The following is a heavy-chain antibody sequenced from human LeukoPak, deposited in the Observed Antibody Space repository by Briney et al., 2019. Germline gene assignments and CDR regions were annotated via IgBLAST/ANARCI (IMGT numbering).Heavy chain of an antibody. V-gene: IGHV4-34*08. CDR1: GFTFSSYS. CDR3: AGSRGVVVASPSGGYYFDY. D-gene: IGHD2-15*01. J-gene: IGHJ4*02. CDR2: INHSGST. Sequence: PGGSLRLSCAASGFTFSSYSMNWVRQAPGKGLEWIGEINHSGSTNYNPSLKSRVTISVDTSKNQFSLKLSSVTAADTAVYYCAGSRGVVVASPSGGYYFDYWGQGTLVTVSS.